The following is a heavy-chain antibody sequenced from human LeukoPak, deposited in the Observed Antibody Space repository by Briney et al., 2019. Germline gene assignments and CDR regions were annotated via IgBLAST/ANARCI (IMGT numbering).Heavy chain of an antibody. CDR1: GFTFSSCG. CDR2: IGPTGTDR. Sequence: PGGSLRLSCAASGFTFSSCGFNWVRQAPGKGLEWVSSIGPTGTDRYYADSVRGRFTISRDNAKNSLYLQMNSLRAEDTAVYYCARDGPKIDYWGQGTLVTVSS. J-gene: IGHJ4*02. V-gene: IGHV3-21*01. CDR3: ARDGPKIDY.